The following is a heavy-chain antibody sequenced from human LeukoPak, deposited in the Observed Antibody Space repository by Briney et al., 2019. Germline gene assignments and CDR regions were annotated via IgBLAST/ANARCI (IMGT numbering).Heavy chain of an antibody. J-gene: IGHJ4*02. V-gene: IGHV1-18*04. Sequence: GASVKVSCKASGYTFTSYGISWVRQAPGQGLEWMGWISAYNGNTNYAQKLQGRVTMTTDTPTSTAYMELRSLRSDDTAVYYCARGYGSGSYYNSYYFDYWGQGTLVTVSS. CDR2: ISAYNGNT. CDR3: ARGYGSGSYYNSYYFDY. CDR1: GYTFTSYG. D-gene: IGHD3-10*01.